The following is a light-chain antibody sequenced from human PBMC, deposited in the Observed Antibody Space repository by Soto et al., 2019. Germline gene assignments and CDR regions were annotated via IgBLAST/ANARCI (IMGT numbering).Light chain of an antibody. J-gene: IGKJ1*01. V-gene: IGKV3-15*01. CDR2: CAS. Sequence: EIVMTQSPATLSLSPGERATLSCGASQSVATNLAWYQQKPGQAPRLLIYCASTRATGIPDRFSGSGSGTDFTLTISSLQSEDFAVYTCQQYNNWPWTFGQGTKVDVK. CDR3: QQYNNWPWT. CDR1: QSVATN.